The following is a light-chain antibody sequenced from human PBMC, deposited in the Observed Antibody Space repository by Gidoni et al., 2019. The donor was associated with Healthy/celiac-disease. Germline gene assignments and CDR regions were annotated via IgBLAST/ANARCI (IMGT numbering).Light chain of an antibody. CDR2: RNN. Sequence: QAGLTQPPSVSKGLRQTATLTCTGNSNNVGNQGAAWLQQHQGHPPKLLSYRNNNRPSGISERFSASRSGNTASLTITGLQPEDEADYYCSAWDSSLIPSYVFGTGTKVTVL. CDR1: SNNVGNQG. CDR3: SAWDSSLIPSYV. J-gene: IGLJ1*01. V-gene: IGLV10-54*04.